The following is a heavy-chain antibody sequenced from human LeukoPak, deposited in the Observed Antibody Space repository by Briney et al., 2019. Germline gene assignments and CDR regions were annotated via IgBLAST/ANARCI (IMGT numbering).Heavy chain of an antibody. V-gene: IGHV4-4*02. Sequence: PTGTLSLTCAVSGGSISSSNWWSWVRPPPGKGLEWIGEIYHSGSTNYNPSLKSRVTISVDKSKNQFSLKLSSVTAADTAVYYCARVVGTVTTRYYYYMDVWGKGTTVTVSS. CDR2: IYHSGST. CDR3: ARVVGTVTTRYYYYMDV. J-gene: IGHJ6*03. CDR1: GGSISSSNW. D-gene: IGHD4-17*01.